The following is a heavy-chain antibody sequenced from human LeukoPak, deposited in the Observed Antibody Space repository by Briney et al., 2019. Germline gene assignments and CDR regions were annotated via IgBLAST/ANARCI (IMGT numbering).Heavy chain of an antibody. V-gene: IGHV4-4*02. D-gene: IGHD3-22*01. J-gene: IGHJ5*02. CDR2: IYHSGST. CDR3: ARINYYDSSGYSP. CDR1: GGSISSSNW. Sequence: SETLSLTCAVSGGSISSSNWWSWVRQPPGKGLEWIGEIYHSGSTNYNPSLKSRVTISVDKSKNQFSLKLSSVTAADTAVYYCARINYYDSSGYSPWGQGTLVTVSS.